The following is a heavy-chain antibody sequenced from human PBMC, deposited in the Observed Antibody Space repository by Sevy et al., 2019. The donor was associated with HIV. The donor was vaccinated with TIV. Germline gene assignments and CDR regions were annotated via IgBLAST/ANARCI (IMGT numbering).Heavy chain of an antibody. CDR3: ARGSAGYCSGGSCHPGYFDY. V-gene: IGHV1-69*13. Sequence: ASVKVSCKASGGTFSSYAISWVRQAPGQGLEWMGGIIPIFGTANYAQKFQGRVTITADESTSTAYMELSSLRSEDTAVYYCARGSAGYCSGGSCHPGYFDYWGQGTLVTVSS. CDR1: GGTFSSYA. CDR2: IIPIFGTA. D-gene: IGHD2-15*01. J-gene: IGHJ4*02.